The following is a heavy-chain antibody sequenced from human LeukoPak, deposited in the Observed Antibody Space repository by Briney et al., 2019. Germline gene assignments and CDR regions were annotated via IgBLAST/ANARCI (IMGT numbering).Heavy chain of an antibody. Sequence: GGSLRLSCAASGFTVSSNYMSWIRQAPGKGLEWVSVIYSGGNTYYADSVKGRFTISSDNSKNTVYFQLDSLRAEDTAVYYCARTIPYGSGRQHPGKYYFDYWGQGTLVTVSS. CDR2: IYSGGNT. CDR3: ARTIPYGSGRQHPGKYYFDY. J-gene: IGHJ4*02. V-gene: IGHV3-53*01. D-gene: IGHD3-10*01. CDR1: GFTVSSNY.